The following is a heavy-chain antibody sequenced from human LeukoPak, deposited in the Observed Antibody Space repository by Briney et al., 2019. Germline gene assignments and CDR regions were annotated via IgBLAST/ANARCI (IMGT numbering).Heavy chain of an antibody. CDR1: GFTFSTSD. CDR2: ISRSGTNI. Sequence: GGSLRLSCVASGFTFSTSDTNWVRQAPGKGLDWVSYISRSGTNIYYAESVKGRFTISRDNAKKSLYLQMNSLRVEDTAVYYCARMGGNLSRWGQGTLVTVSS. V-gene: IGHV3-48*03. D-gene: IGHD1-26*01. CDR3: ARMGGNLSR. J-gene: IGHJ4*02.